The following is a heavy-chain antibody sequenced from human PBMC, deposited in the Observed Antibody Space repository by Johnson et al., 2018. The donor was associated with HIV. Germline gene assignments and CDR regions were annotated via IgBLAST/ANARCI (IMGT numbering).Heavy chain of an antibody. CDR1: GFTFSNYG. V-gene: IGHV3-30*02. CDR3: AKDWTLVVKSPIVAFDI. D-gene: IGHD4/OR15-4a*01. Sequence: QVQLVESGGGVVQPGGSLRLSCKASGFTFSNYGIHWVRQAPGKGLEWVTFIQFDGSNKYYADSVKGRFTISRDNSKNTLYLQMNSLRAEDTAVFYCAKDWTLVVKSPIVAFDIWGQGTMVTVSS. J-gene: IGHJ3*02. CDR2: IQFDGSNK.